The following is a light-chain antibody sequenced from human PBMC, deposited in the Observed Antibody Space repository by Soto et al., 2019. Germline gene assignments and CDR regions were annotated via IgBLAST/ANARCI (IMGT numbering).Light chain of an antibody. Sequence: DIQMTQSPSSVSASVGDRVTITCRASQAIDSWLAWYQQKPGEAPKLLIYDASTLQSGVPSRFSGSGSGTEFTLTISSLQPEDLATYYCQQLNGYVALTFGGGTKVELK. V-gene: IGKV1-9*01. CDR2: DAS. CDR3: QQLNGYVALT. CDR1: QAIDSW. J-gene: IGKJ4*01.